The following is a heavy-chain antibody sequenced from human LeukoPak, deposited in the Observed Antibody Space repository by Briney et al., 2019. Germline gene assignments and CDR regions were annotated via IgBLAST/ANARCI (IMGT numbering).Heavy chain of an antibody. D-gene: IGHD3-10*01. V-gene: IGHV3-21*01. J-gene: IGHJ5*02. Sequence: PGGSLRLSCARTGITLRTYSMNGIRQAPGKGLEWVSSISSASNYIFYADSVKGRFTISRDNAKNSVYLQMNNLKADDTAVYYCAKDPSGDCWFDPWGQGTLVTVSS. CDR1: GITLRTYS. CDR3: AKDPSGDCWFDP. CDR2: ISSASNYI.